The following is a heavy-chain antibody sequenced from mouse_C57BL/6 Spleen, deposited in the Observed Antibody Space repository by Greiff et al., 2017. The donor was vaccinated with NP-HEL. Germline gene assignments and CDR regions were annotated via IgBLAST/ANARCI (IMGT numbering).Heavy chain of an antibody. CDR1: GFTFSDYG. CDR2: ISSGSSTI. CDR3: ARAVVVSPYAMDY. D-gene: IGHD1-1*01. Sequence: EVKLVESGGGLVKPGGSLKLSCAASGFTFSDYGMHWVRQAPEKGLEWVAYISSGSSTIYYADTVKGRFTISRDNAKNTLFLQMTSLGSEDTAMYYCARAVVVSPYAMDYWGQGTSVTVSS. J-gene: IGHJ4*01. V-gene: IGHV5-17*01.